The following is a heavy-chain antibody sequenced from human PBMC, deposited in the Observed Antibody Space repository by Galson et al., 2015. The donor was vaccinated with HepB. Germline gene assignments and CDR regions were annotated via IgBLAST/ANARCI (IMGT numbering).Heavy chain of an antibody. CDR3: TREGPTAAGDY. D-gene: IGHD6-25*01. Sequence: SVKVSCKASGSRFTTYGIGWVRQAPGQGLEWMGWINGYNGNTDYAQKFQDRITLTTDTSTTTAYMELRTLRSDDTAVYYCTREGPTAAGDYWGQGTLVTASS. V-gene: IGHV1-18*01. CDR2: INGYNGNT. CDR1: GSRFTTYG. J-gene: IGHJ4*02.